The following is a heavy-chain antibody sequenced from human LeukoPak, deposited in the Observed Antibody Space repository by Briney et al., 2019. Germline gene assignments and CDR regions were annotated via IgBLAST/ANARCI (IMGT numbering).Heavy chain of an antibody. V-gene: IGHV3-48*03. D-gene: IGHD3-22*01. Sequence: GGSLRLSCAASGFIFSGYDMNWVRQPPGKGLEWVSFISRSGRTIYYADSVKGRFTISRDNAKNSLYLQMNSLRAEDTAVYYCASGYYYDSGGYWGQGTLVTVSS. CDR3: ASGYYYDSGGY. CDR1: GFIFSGYD. J-gene: IGHJ4*02. CDR2: ISRSGRTI.